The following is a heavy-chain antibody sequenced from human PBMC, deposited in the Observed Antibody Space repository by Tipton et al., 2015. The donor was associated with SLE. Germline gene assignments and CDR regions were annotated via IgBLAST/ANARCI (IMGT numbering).Heavy chain of an antibody. J-gene: IGHJ6*02. CDR3: ARGPGYYYGMDV. V-gene: IGHV4-61*09. CDR1: GDSIGSDTYY. D-gene: IGHD3-10*01. CDR2: IHTSGIP. Sequence: TLSLTCIVSGDSIGSDTYYWSWIRQPAGKGLEWIGHIHTSGIPNYNPSLKSRVTISIDTSKNQFSLKLSSVTAEDTAVYYCARGPGYYYGMDVWGQGTTVTVSS.